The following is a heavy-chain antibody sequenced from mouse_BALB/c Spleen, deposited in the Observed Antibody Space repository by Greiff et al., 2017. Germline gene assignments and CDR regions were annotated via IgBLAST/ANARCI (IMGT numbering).Heavy chain of an antibody. CDR3: ARAYYGNYVGY. D-gene: IGHD2-10*01. CDR2: ISDGGSYT. J-gene: IGHJ2*01. V-gene: IGHV5-4*02. CDR1: GFTFSDYY. Sequence: DVKLVESGGGLVKPGGSLKLSCAASGFTFSDYYMYWVRQTPEKRLEWVATISDGGSYTYYPDSVKGRFTISRDNAKNNLYLQMSSLKSEDTAMYYCARAYYGNYVGYWGQGTTLTVSS.